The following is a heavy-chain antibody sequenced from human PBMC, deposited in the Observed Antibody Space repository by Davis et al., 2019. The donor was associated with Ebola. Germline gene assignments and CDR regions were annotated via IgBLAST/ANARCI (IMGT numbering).Heavy chain of an antibody. CDR1: GGSFSGYY. J-gene: IGHJ4*02. Sequence: SETLSLTCAVSGGSFSGYYWGWIRQPPGKGLEWIGIIYHSGTTYYNPSLKSRVTISVDTSTNEFSLKLNSVTAADSAVYFCARPLDLVGATYFDFWGPGTLVTVSS. D-gene: IGHD1-26*01. CDR3: ARPLDLVGATYFDF. V-gene: IGHV4-38-2*01. CDR2: IYHSGTT.